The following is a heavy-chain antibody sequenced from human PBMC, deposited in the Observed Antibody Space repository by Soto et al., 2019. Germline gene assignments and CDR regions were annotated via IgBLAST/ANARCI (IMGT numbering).Heavy chain of an antibody. CDR2: VSHSGDT. CDR3: AREMLAAAGGLDY. V-gene: IGHV4-59*01. CDR1: GVSISDFS. J-gene: IGHJ4*02. D-gene: IGHD6-13*01. Sequence: PSETLSLTCTVVGVSISDFSWAWIRQPPGKGLECIGYVSHSGDTDYNPSLKSRVAISVDTSKNQFSLRVTSMTAADSALYYCAREMLAAAGGLDYWGQGTLVTVSS.